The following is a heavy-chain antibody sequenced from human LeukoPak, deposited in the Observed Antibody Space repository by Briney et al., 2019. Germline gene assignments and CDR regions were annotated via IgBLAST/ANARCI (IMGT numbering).Heavy chain of an antibody. CDR3: ARNGGIAAAGTGEERDY. CDR1: GYTFTSYG. J-gene: IGHJ4*02. CDR2: ISAYNGNT. Sequence: ASVKVSCKASGYTFTSYGISWVRQAPGQGLEWMGWISAYNGNTNYAQKLQGRVTMTTDTSTSTAYMELRSLRSDDTAVYYCARNGGIAAAGTGEERDYWGQGTLVTVSS. D-gene: IGHD6-13*01. V-gene: IGHV1-18*01.